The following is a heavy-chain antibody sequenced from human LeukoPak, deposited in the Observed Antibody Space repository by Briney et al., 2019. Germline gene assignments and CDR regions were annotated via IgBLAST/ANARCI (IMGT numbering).Heavy chain of an antibody. CDR1: GFIFSYYD. V-gene: IGHV3-48*01. CDR3: ARHNQGSPDY. J-gene: IGHJ4*02. CDR2: ISSSRSIM. Sequence: GGSLRLSCVASGFIFSYYDMDWVRQAPGKRLEWISYISSSRSIMYYADSVLGRFTVSRDNAENTLYLQMNSLRGDDTAVYYCARHNQGSPDYWGQGTLVTVSS.